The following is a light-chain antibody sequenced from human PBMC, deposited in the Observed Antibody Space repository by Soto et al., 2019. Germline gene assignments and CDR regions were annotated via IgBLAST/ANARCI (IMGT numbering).Light chain of an antibody. Sequence: QSVLTQPASVSGSPGQSITISCTGTSSDIGGYKYVSWYQQHPGKAPRLIIYDVTKRPSGVSDRFSGSKSGNTASLTISGLQAEDEADYYCSSYTSTSTVIFGGGTKLTVL. CDR3: SSYTSTSTVI. V-gene: IGLV2-14*01. CDR2: DVT. J-gene: IGLJ2*01. CDR1: SSDIGGYKY.